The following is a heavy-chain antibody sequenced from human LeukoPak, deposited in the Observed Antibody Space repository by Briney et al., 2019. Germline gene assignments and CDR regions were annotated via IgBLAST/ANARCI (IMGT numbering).Heavy chain of an antibody. J-gene: IGHJ4*02. CDR1: GFTFDDYA. CDR3: ARGRDYYGSGSPKYHFDY. CDR2: ISWNSGSI. D-gene: IGHD3-10*01. Sequence: GGSLRLSCAASGFTFDDYAMHWVRQAPGKGLEWVSGISWNSGSIGYADSVKGRFTISRDNAKNSLYLQMNSLRAEDTAVYYCARGRDYYGSGSPKYHFDYWGQGTLVTVSS. V-gene: IGHV3-9*01.